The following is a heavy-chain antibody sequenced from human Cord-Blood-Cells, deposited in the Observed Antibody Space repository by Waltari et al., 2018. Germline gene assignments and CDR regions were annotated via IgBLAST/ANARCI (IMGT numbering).Heavy chain of an antibody. Sequence: EVQLVESGGGLVQPGRSLRLSCAPSGFTCEDYALPWVRQAPGKGLGWVSDISWNSGSIGYADSVKGRFTISRDNAKNSLYLQMNSLRAEDTALYYCAKVGDSSGWYFDYWGQGTLVTVSS. CDR2: ISWNSGSI. D-gene: IGHD6-19*01. V-gene: IGHV3-9*01. CDR1: GFTCEDYA. J-gene: IGHJ4*02. CDR3: AKVGDSSGWYFDY.